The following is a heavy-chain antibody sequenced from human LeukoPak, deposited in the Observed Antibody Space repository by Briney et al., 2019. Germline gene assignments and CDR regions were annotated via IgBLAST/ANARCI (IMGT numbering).Heavy chain of an antibody. V-gene: IGHV4-4*02. CDR3: ARHDDFLSAYNY. CDR1: GGSINSDYW. Sequence: SQTLSLTCAVSGGSINSDYWWTWVRQSPGKGLEWIGEIYHTGSVNYNLSLESRVTISRDRSKNQFSLMLRSVTAADTAVYYCARHDDFLSAYNYWGQGILVTVSS. D-gene: IGHD3-3*01. J-gene: IGHJ4*02. CDR2: IYHTGSV.